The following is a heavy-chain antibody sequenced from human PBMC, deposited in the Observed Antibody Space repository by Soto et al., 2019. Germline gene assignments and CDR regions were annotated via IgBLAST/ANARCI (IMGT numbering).Heavy chain of an antibody. CDR1: GGTFSSYA. Sequence: ASVKVSCKASGGTFSSYAISWVRQAPGQGLEWMGGIIPIFGTANYAQKFQGRVTITADESTSTAYMELSSLRSEDTAVYYCARDPSTYYYDSSGYYLPYYLDYWGQGTLVTVSS. V-gene: IGHV1-69*13. CDR2: IIPIFGTA. CDR3: ARDPSTYYYDSSGYYLPYYLDY. J-gene: IGHJ4*02. D-gene: IGHD3-22*01.